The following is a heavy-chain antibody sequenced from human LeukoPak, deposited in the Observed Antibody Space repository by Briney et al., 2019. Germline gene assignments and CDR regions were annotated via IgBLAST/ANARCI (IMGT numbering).Heavy chain of an antibody. D-gene: IGHD2-21*02. CDR3: ARHGHRGDYDY. CDR1: GGSISSSPYY. CDR2: IYYSGSA. J-gene: IGHJ4*02. V-gene: IGHV4-39*01. Sequence: PSETLSLPCTVSGGSISSSPYYWGSVRQPPGKGLEWIGSIYYSGSAYYNPSLKSLVTISADTSKNQFSLKLTSVPAADTAVYYCARHGHRGDYDYWGQGTLVTVSS.